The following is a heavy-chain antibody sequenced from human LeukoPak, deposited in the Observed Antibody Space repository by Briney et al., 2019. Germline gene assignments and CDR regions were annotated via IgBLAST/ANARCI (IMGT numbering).Heavy chain of an antibody. J-gene: IGHJ4*02. CDR3: ARVPPGGQLAYFDY. V-gene: IGHV3-48*03. CDR2: ISSSGSTI. D-gene: IGHD6-6*01. CDR1: GFTFSSYE. Sequence: GGSLRLSCAASGFTFSSYEMNWVRQAPGKGLEWVSYISSSGSTIYYADSVKGRFTISRDNAKNSLYLQMNSLRAEDTAVYYCARVPPGGQLAYFDYWGQGTLVTVSS.